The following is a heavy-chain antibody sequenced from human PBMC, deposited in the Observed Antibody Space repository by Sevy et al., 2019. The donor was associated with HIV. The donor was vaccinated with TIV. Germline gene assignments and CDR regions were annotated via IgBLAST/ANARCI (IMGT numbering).Heavy chain of an antibody. CDR3: ARVADYYGSGSYHTIFDY. V-gene: IGHV3-74*01. D-gene: IGHD3-10*01. J-gene: IGHJ4*02. CDR2: INSDGSST. CDR1: GFTFSSYW. Sequence: GGSLRLSCAASGFTFSSYWMHWVRQAPGKGLVWVSRINSDGSSTSYADSVKGRFTISRDNAKNTLYLQMNSLRAEDTAVYYCARVADYYGSGSYHTIFDYWGQGTLVTISS.